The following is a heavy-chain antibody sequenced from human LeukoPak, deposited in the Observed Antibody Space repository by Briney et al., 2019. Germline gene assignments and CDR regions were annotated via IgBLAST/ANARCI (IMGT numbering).Heavy chain of an antibody. J-gene: IGHJ4*02. CDR1: GGSISSSSYY. CDR2: IYYSGNT. Sequence: SQTLSLTCTVSGGSISSSSYYWGWIRQPPGKGLEWIGSIYYSGNTYYNASLKSQVSISIDTSKNQFSLRLTSVTAADTAVYYCARQTGSGLFILPGGQGTLVTVSS. CDR3: ARQTGSGLFILP. V-gene: IGHV4-39*01. D-gene: IGHD3/OR15-3a*01.